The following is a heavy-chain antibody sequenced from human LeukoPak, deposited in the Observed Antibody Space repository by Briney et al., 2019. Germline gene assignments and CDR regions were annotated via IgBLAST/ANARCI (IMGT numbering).Heavy chain of an antibody. V-gene: IGHV3-7*01. J-gene: IGHJ4*02. CDR1: GFTFSSSW. D-gene: IGHD2-21*02. CDR2: IKQDGSEK. Sequence: PGGSLRLSRAASGFTFSSSWMAWVRQAPGKGLEWVANIKQDGSEKYYVDSVKGRFTISRDNAKDSLYLQMNSLRAEDTALYYCAKDTTGILDYWGQGTLVTVSS. CDR3: AKDTTGILDY.